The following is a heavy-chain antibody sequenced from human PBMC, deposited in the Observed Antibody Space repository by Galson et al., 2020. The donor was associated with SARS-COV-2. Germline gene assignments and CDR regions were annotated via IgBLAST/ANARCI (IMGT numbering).Heavy chain of an antibody. CDR3: ARDSSMVAHGVDY. Sequence: GESLRLSCAASGFTFSSYGMHWVRQAPGKGLEWVAVIWSDGSYKYDADSVKGRFTISRDNSKNTLSLQMNSLRAEDTALYYCARDSSMVAHGVDYWGQGTLVTVSS. V-gene: IGHV3-33*01. J-gene: IGHJ4*02. D-gene: IGHD2-15*01. CDR2: IWSDGSYK. CDR1: GFTFSSYG.